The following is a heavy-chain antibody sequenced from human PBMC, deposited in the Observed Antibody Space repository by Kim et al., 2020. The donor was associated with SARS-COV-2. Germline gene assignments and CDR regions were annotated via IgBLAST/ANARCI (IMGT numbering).Heavy chain of an antibody. CDR3: TTDTGKY. J-gene: IGHJ4*02. CDR2: IKRKIDGETT. V-gene: IGHV3-15*01. Sequence: GGSLRLSCAASGFITFTNAWMTWVRQAPGKGLEWVGRIKRKIDGETTDYAAPVKGRFIISRDDSKNTVSLQMTSLKSEDTALYYCTTDTGKYWGQGTLVTVSS. CDR1: GFITFTNAW. D-gene: IGHD4-4*01.